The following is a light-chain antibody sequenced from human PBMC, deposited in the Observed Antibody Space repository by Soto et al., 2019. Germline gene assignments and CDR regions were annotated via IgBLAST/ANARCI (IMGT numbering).Light chain of an antibody. Sequence: DLQMTQSPSTLSASVGDRVTITCRASQSISNWLAWYQQKPGKAPTLLIYDVSRLESXVPSRLSGSGSGTEFTLTSSSLQPDDFATNYCQQYDTYYTVGQGTKVDIK. V-gene: IGKV1-5*01. CDR1: QSISNW. J-gene: IGKJ2*01. CDR3: QQYDTYYT. CDR2: DVS.